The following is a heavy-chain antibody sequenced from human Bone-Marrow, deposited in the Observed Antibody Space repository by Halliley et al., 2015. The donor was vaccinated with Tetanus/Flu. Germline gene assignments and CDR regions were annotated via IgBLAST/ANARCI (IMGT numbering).Heavy chain of an antibody. V-gene: IGHV4-38-2*02. D-gene: IGHD3-16*01. J-gene: IGHJ4*02. CDR1: GYSISSGYY. CDR3: AREGGVRVFLY. CDR2: VYHSGST. Sequence: GLVKPSETLSLTCAVSGYSISSGYYWGWVRQPPGKGLEWIGSVYHSGSTFYSPSLKSRVSISVDTSKNQFSLKVRSVTAADTAVYYCAREGGVRVFLYWGQGTLVTVSS.